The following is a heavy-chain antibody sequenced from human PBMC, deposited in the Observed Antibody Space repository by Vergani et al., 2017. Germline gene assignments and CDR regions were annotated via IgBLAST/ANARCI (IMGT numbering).Heavy chain of an antibody. CDR2: IWYDGSNK. CDR1: GFTFSSHG. CDR3: ARWGNEKRLDS. D-gene: IGHD1-1*01. J-gene: IGHJ5*01. V-gene: IGHV3-33*01. Sequence: QVQLVESEGGVVQPGRSLTLSCVASGFTFSSHGMHWVRQAPGKGLEWVAFIWYDGSNKYDGDSVKGRFTISRDNSKNTLYLKMNSLRVEDTAVYYCARWGNEKRLDSWGQGTLVTVSS.